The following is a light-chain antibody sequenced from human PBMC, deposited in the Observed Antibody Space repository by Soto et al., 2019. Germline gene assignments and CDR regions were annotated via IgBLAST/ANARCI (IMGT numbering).Light chain of an antibody. J-gene: IGKJ5*01. Sequence: GDRVTITCRASQSISSYLNWYQQKPGKAPKLLIYAASSLQSGVPSRFSGSGSGTDFTLTISSLQPEDVAIYYCQKYNSGLITFGQGTRLGIK. CDR1: QSISSY. V-gene: IGKV1-39*01. CDR3: QKYNSGLIT. CDR2: AAS.